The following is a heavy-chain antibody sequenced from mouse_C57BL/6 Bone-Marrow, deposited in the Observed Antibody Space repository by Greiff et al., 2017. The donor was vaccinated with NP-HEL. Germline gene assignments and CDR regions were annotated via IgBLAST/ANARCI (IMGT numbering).Heavy chain of an antibody. CDR3: ARRGIDYGNYVGYFDV. D-gene: IGHD2-1*01. J-gene: IGHJ1*03. V-gene: IGHV5-6*01. Sequence: EVQGVESGGDLVKPGGSLKLSCAASGFTFSSYGMSWVRQTPDKRLEWVATISSGGSYTYYPDSVKGRFTISRDNAKNTLYLQMSSLKSEDTAMYYCARRGIDYGNYVGYFDVWGTGTTVTVSS. CDR2: ISSGGSYT. CDR1: GFTFSSYG.